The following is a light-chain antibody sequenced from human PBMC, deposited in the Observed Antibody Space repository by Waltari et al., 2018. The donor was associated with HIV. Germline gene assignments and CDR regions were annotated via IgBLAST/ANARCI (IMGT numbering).Light chain of an antibody. V-gene: IGKV1-33*01. CDR1: EDISNY. Sequence: DIQMTQSPSSLSASVGDRVTITCQASEDISNYLNWYQQKPGKAPKLLIYDASNLEAGVPTRFSGSGSGTDFTLTISSLQPEDIATYYCQQYDNLPSFTFGHGTKVDIK. CDR3: QQYDNLPSFT. J-gene: IGKJ3*01. CDR2: DAS.